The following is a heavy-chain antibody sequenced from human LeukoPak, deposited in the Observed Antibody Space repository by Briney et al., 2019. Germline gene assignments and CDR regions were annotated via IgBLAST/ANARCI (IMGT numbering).Heavy chain of an antibody. D-gene: IGHD1-1*01. CDR2: LFYTGST. CDR3: ARRGRTGSTFDY. V-gene: IGHV4-39*01. J-gene: IGHJ4*02. CDR1: GGSINSESYY. Sequence: SETLSLTCTVSGGSINSESYYWGFIRQPPGKGLEWIGSLFYTGSTYYNPSLESRVTISADTSKNQFSLKLNSVTAADTAVYYCARRGRTGSTFDYWGQGTLVTVSS.